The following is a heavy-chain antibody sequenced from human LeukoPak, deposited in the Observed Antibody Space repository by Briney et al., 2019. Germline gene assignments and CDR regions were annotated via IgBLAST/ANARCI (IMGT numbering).Heavy chain of an antibody. CDR3: ARSRPNIYYYYGMDV. J-gene: IGHJ6*02. CDR2: INHSGST. V-gene: IGHV4-34*01. CDR1: GGSFSGYY. Sequence: SETLSLTCAVYGGSFSGYYWSWIRQPPGKGLEWIGEINHSGSTNYNPSLKSRVTISVDTSKNQFSLKLSSVTAADTAVYYCARSRPNIYYYYGMDVWGQGTTVTVSS.